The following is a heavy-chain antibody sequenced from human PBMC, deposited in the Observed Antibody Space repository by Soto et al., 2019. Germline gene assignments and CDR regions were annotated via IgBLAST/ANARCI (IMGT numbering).Heavy chain of an antibody. V-gene: IGHV3-73*01. CDR1: GFTFSGSA. D-gene: IGHD3-9*01. Sequence: GGSLRLSCAASGFTFSGSAMHWVRQASGKGLEWVGRIRSKANSYATAYAASVKGRFTISRDDSKNTAYLQMNSLKTEDTAVYYCTIPHYDILTGYLGHWGQGTLVTVSS. CDR2: IRSKANSYAT. CDR3: TIPHYDILTGYLGH. J-gene: IGHJ5*02.